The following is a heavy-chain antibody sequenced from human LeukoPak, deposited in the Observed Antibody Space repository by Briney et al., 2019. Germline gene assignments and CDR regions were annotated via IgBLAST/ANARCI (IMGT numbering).Heavy chain of an antibody. V-gene: IGHV3-23*01. Sequence: GGSLRLSCAASGFTFSSYWMSWVRQPPGKGLEWVSGVSPNGETVYYADSVKGRFTISRDNSKNTVYLQVRSLRAEDTAVYYCAKDLGWIQFGYWGQGALVTVSS. J-gene: IGHJ4*02. CDR2: VSPNGETV. D-gene: IGHD5-18*01. CDR3: AKDLGWIQFGY. CDR1: GFTFSSYW.